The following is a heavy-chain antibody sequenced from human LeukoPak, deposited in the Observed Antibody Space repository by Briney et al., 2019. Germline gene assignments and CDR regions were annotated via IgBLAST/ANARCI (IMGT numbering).Heavy chain of an antibody. CDR3: ARENYGSGSYVVVY. D-gene: IGHD3-10*01. J-gene: IGHJ4*02. CDR1: GYSISSGYY. Sequence: SETLSLTCTVSGYSISSGYYWGWIRQPPGKGLEWIGRIYTSGSTNYNPSLKSRVTMSVDTSKNQFSLKLSSVTAADTAVYYCARENYGSGSYVVVYWGQGTLVTVSS. V-gene: IGHV4-38-2*02. CDR2: IYTSGST.